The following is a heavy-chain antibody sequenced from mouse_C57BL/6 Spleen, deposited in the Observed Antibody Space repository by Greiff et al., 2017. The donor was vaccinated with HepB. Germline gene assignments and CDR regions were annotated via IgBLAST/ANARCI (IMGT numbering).Heavy chain of an antibody. J-gene: IGHJ4*01. Sequence: VQLQQSGAELASPGASVTLSCKASGYTFTDHIMNWVKKRPGQGLEWIGRIYPVSGETNYNQKFMGKATFSVDRSSSTGYMVLNSLTSEDTAVYDCGRVYYDSGAMDYWGQGTSVTVSS. CDR1: GYTFTDHI. D-gene: IGHD2-4*01. CDR3: GRVYYDSGAMDY. CDR2: IYPVSGET. V-gene: IGHV1-11*01.